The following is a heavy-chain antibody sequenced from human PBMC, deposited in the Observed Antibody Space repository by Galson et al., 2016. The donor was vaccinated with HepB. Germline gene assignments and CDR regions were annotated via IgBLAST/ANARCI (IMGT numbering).Heavy chain of an antibody. CDR1: GFSLSSSGMC. V-gene: IGHV2-70*01. CDR3: ARMVFGETQTDYYGMDV. CDR2: IDWADTK. D-gene: IGHD3-10*02. J-gene: IGHJ6*02. Sequence: PALVKPTQTLTLTCTFSGFSLSSSGMCVSWIRQTPGKALEWLALIDWADTKYYSTSLKTRLTISKDTSKNQVVLTMTNMDPVDTATYYCARMVFGETQTDYYGMDVWGQGTTLTVSS.